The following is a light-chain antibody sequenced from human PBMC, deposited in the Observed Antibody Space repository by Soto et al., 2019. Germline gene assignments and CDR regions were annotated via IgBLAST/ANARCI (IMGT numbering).Light chain of an antibody. CDR1: QSVSSSY. Sequence: ELVLTQSPGTLSLSPGERATLSCRASQSVSSSYLAWYQQKPGQAPRLLIYGASNRATGIPDRFSVSGSGTDFTLTISRLEPEDFAVYSCQQYGSSPGTFGQGTKVDIK. V-gene: IGKV3-20*01. CDR3: QQYGSSPGT. CDR2: GAS. J-gene: IGKJ1*01.